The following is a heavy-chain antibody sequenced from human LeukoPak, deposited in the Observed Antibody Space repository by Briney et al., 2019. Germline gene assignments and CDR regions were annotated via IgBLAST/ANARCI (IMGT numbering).Heavy chain of an antibody. CDR2: IYAGGST. V-gene: IGHV4-4*07. Sequence: SETLSLTCTVSGGSISSYYWSWIRQPAGKGLEWIGRIYAGGSTNYNPSLKSRVTISVDTSKNQFSLKLSSVTAADTAVYYCARSLRRGSTYYYYMDVWGKGTTVTISS. D-gene: IGHD4-17*01. CDR3: ARSLRRGSTYYYYMDV. CDR1: GGSISSYY. J-gene: IGHJ6*03.